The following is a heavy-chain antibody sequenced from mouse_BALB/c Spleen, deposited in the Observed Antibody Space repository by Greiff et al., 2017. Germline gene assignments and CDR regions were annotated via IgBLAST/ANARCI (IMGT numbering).Heavy chain of an antibody. V-gene: IGHV5-6-3*01. CDR2: INSNGGST. J-gene: IGHJ1*01. CDR3: ARDQIYYGVFDV. D-gene: IGHD2-1*01. CDR1: GFTFSSYG. Sequence: EVQVVESGGGLVQPGGSLKLSCAASGFTFSSYGMSWVRQTPDKRLELVATINSNGGSTYYPDSVKGRFTISRDNAKNTLYLQMSSLKSEDTAMYYCARDQIYYGVFDVWGAGTTVTVSS.